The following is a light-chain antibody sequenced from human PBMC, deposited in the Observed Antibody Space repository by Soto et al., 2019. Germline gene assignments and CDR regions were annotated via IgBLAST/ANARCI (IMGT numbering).Light chain of an antibody. Sequence: QSVLTQPASVSGSPGQSITISCTGTSSDRAIYNYVSWYQQKPGKAPKLMIYQVTNRPSGVSNRFSGSRSGNTASLTISGLQAEDEADYYCSSYTDSSNYVFGTGTKVTVL. V-gene: IGLV2-14*01. CDR1: SSDRAIYNY. J-gene: IGLJ1*01. CDR2: QVT. CDR3: SSYTDSSNYV.